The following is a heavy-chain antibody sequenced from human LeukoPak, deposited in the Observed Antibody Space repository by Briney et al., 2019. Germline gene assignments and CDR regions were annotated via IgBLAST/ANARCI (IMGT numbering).Heavy chain of an antibody. Sequence: GGSLRLSCAASGFTFSSYAMSWVRQAPGKGLEWVSTISGSGGSTYYADSVKGRFTISRDNSKNTLYLQMNSLRAEDTAVYYCAGASGLYYFDYRGQGTLVTVSS. V-gene: IGHV3-23*01. CDR2: ISGSGGST. D-gene: IGHD6-19*01. CDR3: AGASGLYYFDY. CDR1: GFTFSSYA. J-gene: IGHJ4*02.